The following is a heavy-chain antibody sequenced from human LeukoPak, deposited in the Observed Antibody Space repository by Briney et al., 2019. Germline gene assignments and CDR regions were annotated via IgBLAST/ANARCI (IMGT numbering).Heavy chain of an antibody. J-gene: IGHJ6*04. Sequence: GGSLRLSCAASGFTFSSYSMNWVRQAPGKGLEWVSYISSSSSTIYYADSVKGRFTISRDNAKNSLYLQMNSLRAEDTAVYYCARDSRTYDSSRDVWGKGTMVTVSS. CDR2: ISSSSSTI. D-gene: IGHD5-12*01. V-gene: IGHV3-48*04. CDR3: ARDSRTYDSSRDV. CDR1: GFTFSSYS.